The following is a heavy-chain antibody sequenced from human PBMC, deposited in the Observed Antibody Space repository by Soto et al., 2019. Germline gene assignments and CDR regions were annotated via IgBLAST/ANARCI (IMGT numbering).Heavy chain of an antibody. CDR1: GFTVSSNY. D-gene: IGHD6-19*01. CDR3: ARGQYGAGLAPVDY. CDR2: IYSGGST. V-gene: IGHV3-53*01. J-gene: IGHJ4*02. Sequence: GSLRLSCAASGFTVSSNYMSWVRQAPGKGLEWVSVIYSGGSTYYADSVKGRFTISRDNSKNTLYLQMNSLRAEDTDVYYCARGQYGAGLAPVDYWGQGTLVTVSS.